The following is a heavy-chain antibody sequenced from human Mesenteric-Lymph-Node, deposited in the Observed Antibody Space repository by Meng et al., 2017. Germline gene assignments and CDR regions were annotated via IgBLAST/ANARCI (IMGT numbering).Heavy chain of an antibody. D-gene: IGHD1-14*01. CDR1: GGSMRSVDYF. Sequence: QWPDAAPGLVKPSQTLSLTCTVSGGSMRSVDYFWNWIRQPPGKGLEWIGYIYYSGNTYYNPSLKSRVTISIDTSKNQFSLKLSSVTAADTAVYYCARAEYYNWFDPWGQGTLVTVSS. V-gene: IGHV4-30-4*01. CDR2: IYYSGNT. CDR3: ARAEYYNWFDP. J-gene: IGHJ5*02.